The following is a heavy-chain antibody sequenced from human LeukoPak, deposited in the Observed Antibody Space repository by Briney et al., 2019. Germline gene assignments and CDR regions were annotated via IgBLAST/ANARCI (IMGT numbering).Heavy chain of an antibody. CDR2: IWYDGSNK. V-gene: IGHV3-33*01. CDR1: GFTFSSYG. J-gene: IGHJ4*02. Sequence: GGSLRLSCAASGFTFSSYGMHWVHQAPGKGLEWVAVIWYDGSNKYYADSVKGRFTISRDNSKNTLYLQMNSLRAEDTAVYYCASHDSSGNLDYWGQGTLVTVSS. D-gene: IGHD3-22*01. CDR3: ASHDSSGNLDY.